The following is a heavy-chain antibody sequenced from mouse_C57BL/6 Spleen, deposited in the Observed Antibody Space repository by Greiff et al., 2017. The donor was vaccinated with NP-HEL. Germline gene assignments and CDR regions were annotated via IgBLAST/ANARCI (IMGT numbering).Heavy chain of an antibody. Sequence: EVQLQQSGPELVKPGASVKISCKASGYTFTDYYMNWVKQSHGKSLEWIGDINPNNGGTSYNQKFKGKATLTVDKSSSTAYMELRSLTSEDSAVYYCARNYSPRTKFDYWGQGTTLTVSS. CDR2: INPNNGGT. CDR3: ARNYSPRTKFDY. V-gene: IGHV1-26*01. CDR1: GYTFTDYY. J-gene: IGHJ2*01. D-gene: IGHD1-3*01.